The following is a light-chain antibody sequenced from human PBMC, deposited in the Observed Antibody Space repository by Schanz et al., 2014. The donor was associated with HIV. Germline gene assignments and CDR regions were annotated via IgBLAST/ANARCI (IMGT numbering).Light chain of an antibody. CDR3: SSYTSSSSVV. Sequence: QSALTQPASVSGSPGQSITISCTGTSSDVGRYNLVSWYQQYPGKAPKLMIYDVTNRPSGVSNRFSGSKSGNTASLTISGLQAEDEADYYCSSYTSSSSVVFGGGTKLTVL. J-gene: IGLJ2*01. V-gene: IGLV2-14*02. CDR2: DVT. CDR1: SSDVGRYNL.